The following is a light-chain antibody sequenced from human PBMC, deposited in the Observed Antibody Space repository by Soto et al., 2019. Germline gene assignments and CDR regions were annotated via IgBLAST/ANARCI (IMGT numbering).Light chain of an antibody. CDR1: SSDVSGYNY. Sequence: QSVLTQPASVSGAPGQSITISCTGTSSDVSGYNYVSWYQQHPGKAPKLMIYDVSNRPSGVSNRFSGSKSGNTASLTISGLQAEDEAGCYCSLYTSSSTYVFGTGTRAPS. CDR2: DVS. V-gene: IGLV2-14*01. J-gene: IGLJ1*01. CDR3: SLYTSSSTYV.